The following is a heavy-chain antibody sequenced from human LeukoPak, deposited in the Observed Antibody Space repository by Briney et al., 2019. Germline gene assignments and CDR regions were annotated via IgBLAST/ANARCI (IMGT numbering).Heavy chain of an antibody. CDR3: ARETYYHYYFDY. J-gene: IGHJ4*02. CDR1: GYTFTSYG. V-gene: IGHV1-18*01. D-gene: IGHD3-16*01. CDR2: IRAYNGNT. Sequence: ASVKVSCKASGYTFTSYGISWVRQAPGQGLEWMGWIRAYNGNTNYAQKLQGRVTMTTDTSTSTAYMELRSLRSDDTAVYYCARETYYHYYFDYWGQGTLVTVSS.